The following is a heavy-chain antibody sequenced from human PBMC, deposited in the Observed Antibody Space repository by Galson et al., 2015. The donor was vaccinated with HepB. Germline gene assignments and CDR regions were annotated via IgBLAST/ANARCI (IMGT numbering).Heavy chain of an antibody. J-gene: IGHJ4*02. CDR2: INPSADTT. V-gene: IGHV1-46*03. CDR1: GYSFTTYY. Sequence: SVKVSRKASGYSFTTYYIHWVRQAPGQGLEWMGIINPSADTTSYAEKFQGRVSMTRDTSTTTVFMELSSLRSEDTAVYYCARDLRMNEWELPDYWGQGTLVIVSS. D-gene: IGHD1-26*01. CDR3: ARDLRMNEWELPDY.